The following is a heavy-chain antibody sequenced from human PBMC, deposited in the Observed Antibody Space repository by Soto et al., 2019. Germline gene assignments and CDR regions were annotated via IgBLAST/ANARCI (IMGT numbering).Heavy chain of an antibody. J-gene: IGHJ5*02. CDR2: VIPIFGTA. CDR3: ASAHLRREGYNRYNWYDP. D-gene: IGHD1-1*01. V-gene: IGHV1-69*12. Sequence: QVQLVQSGAEVKKPGSSVKVSCKASGGTFSSYAISWVRQAPGQGLECMGGVIPIFGTAKYAQKFQGRDTITADESTSTAYMELSSLISEDTAVYYCASAHLRREGYNRYNWYDPWGEGTLVTVSS. CDR1: GGTFSSYA.